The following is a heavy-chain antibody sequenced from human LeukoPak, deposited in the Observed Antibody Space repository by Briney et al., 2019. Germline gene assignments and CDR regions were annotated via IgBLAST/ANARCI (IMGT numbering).Heavy chain of an antibody. Sequence: ASVKVSSKASGYTFTGYYMHWVRQAPGQGLEWMGWINPNSGGTNYAQKFQGRVTITRNTSISTAYMELSSLRSEDTAVYYCRGYYYDSSGYYSFDYWGQGTLVTVSS. CDR2: INPNSGGT. CDR1: GYTFTGYY. J-gene: IGHJ4*02. CDR3: RGYYYDSSGYYSFDY. D-gene: IGHD3-22*01. V-gene: IGHV1-2*02.